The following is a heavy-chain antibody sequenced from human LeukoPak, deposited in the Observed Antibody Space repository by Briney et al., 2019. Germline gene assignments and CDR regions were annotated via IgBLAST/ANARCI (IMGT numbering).Heavy chain of an antibody. J-gene: IGHJ5*02. CDR1: GFTFSSYE. CDR3: VRSDWFDN. Sequence: GGSLRLSCAASGFTFSSYEMNWVRQAPGKGLVWVSRVNSDGRITKYADSVKGRFTISRDNAKNTLYLQMNSLRAEDTAMYYCVRSDWFDNWGQGTLVTVSS. V-gene: IGHV3-74*03. CDR2: VNSDGRIT.